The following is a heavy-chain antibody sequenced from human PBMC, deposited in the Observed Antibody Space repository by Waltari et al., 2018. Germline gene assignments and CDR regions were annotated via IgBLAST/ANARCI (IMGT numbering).Heavy chain of an antibody. CDR2: ISGSGGST. CDR3: AKGGTYGDYVYYGMDV. CDR1: GFTFSSYA. D-gene: IGHD4-17*01. V-gene: IGHV3-23*01. J-gene: IGHJ6*02. Sequence: EVQLLESGGGLVQPGGSLRLSCAASGFTFSSYAMSWVRQAPGKGLEWVSAISGSGGSTCYADSVKGRFTISRDNSKNTLYLQMNSLRAEDTAVYYCAKGGTYGDYVYYGMDVWGQGTTVTVSS.